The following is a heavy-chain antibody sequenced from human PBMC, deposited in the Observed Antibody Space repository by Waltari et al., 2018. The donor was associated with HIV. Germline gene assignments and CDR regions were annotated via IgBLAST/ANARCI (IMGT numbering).Heavy chain of an antibody. Sequence: ESQLVGSGGGLVHPGGSLRLSWVASGFHLGSYSMHWVRQAPGKGLEWISYISSGERTIHYADSVRGRFTLSRDSARNSLYLQMNSLRPEDTAVYYCARGDIPYYYGMDVWGQGTTVTVS. CDR2: ISSGERTI. CDR3: ARGDIPYYYGMDV. D-gene: IGHD2-21*01. V-gene: IGHV3-48*01. CDR1: GFHLGSYS. J-gene: IGHJ6*02.